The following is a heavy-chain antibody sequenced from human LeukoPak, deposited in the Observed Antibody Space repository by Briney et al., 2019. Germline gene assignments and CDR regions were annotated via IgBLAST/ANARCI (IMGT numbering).Heavy chain of an antibody. J-gene: IGHJ3*02. D-gene: IGHD4-17*01. Sequence: GGSLRLSCAASGFTFSSYFMGWVRQAPGKGLEWVSSISSSSSYIYYADSVKGRFTISRDNAKNSLYLQMNSLRAEDTAVYYCARDVTVTTSFPDAFDIWGQGTMVTVSS. CDR1: GFTFSSYF. CDR3: ARDVTVTTSFPDAFDI. V-gene: IGHV3-21*01. CDR2: ISSSSSYI.